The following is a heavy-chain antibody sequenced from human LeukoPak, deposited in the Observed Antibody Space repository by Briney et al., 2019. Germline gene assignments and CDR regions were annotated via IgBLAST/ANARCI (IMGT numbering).Heavy chain of an antibody. CDR3: AKAFGSSGYYFDY. CDR1: GFTLSSYG. V-gene: IGHV3-30*18. CDR2: ISYDGSNK. Sequence: PGRSLRLSCAASGFTLSSYGMHWVRQAPGKGLEWVAVISYDGSNKYYADSVKGRFTISRDNSKNTLYLQMNSLRAEDTAVYYCAKAFGSSGYYFDYWGQGTLVTVSS. D-gene: IGHD3-22*01. J-gene: IGHJ4*02.